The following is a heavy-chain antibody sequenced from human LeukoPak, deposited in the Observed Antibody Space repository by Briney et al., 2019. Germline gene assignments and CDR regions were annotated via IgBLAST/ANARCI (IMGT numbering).Heavy chain of an antibody. Sequence: SETLSLTCTVSGGSISGWYWSWIRQPPGKGLEWIGYIYGSGYTNYNPSLKSRVTMSIDTSKNHFSLKLTSVTAANTATYYCARETSLAGFASGLGFNYWGQGILVTVSS. CDR2: IYGSGYT. J-gene: IGHJ4*02. CDR1: GGSISGWY. D-gene: IGHD6-19*01. V-gene: IGHV4-59*01. CDR3: ARETSLAGFASGLGFNY.